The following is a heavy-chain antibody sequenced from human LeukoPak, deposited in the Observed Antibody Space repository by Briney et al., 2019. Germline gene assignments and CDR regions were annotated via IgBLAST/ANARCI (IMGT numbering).Heavy chain of an antibody. J-gene: IGHJ6*03. Sequence: GGSLRLACAASGFTINNYWMSWVRQAPGKGLEWVATIKQDGSEKYYVDSVKGRFTISRDNAKNSLYLQMNSLRAEDTAVYSCARDSVMAVAGPYYYYYMDVWGRGTTVTVSS. V-gene: IGHV3-7*01. CDR3: ARDSVMAVAGPYYYYYMDV. D-gene: IGHD6-19*01. CDR1: GFTINNYW. CDR2: IKQDGSEK.